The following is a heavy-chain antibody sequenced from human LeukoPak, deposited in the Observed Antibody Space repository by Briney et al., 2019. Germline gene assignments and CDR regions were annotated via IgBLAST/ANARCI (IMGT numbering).Heavy chain of an antibody. Sequence: HTGGSLRLSCAASGFTFSSYAMSWVRQAPGKGLEWVSAISGSGGSTYYADSVKGRFTISRDNSMNTLYLQMNSLRAEDTAVYYCVREYYFDYWGQGTLVTVSS. CDR2: ISGSGGST. V-gene: IGHV3-23*01. CDR3: VREYYFDY. J-gene: IGHJ4*02. CDR1: GFTFSSYA. D-gene: IGHD3-10*01.